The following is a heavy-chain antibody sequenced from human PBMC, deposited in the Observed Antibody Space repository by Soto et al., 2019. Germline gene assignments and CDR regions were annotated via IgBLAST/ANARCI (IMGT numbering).Heavy chain of an antibody. CDR3: ARDRPTSRLRARDYDYAMDV. CDR1: GYTFISYG. D-gene: IGHD5-12*01. Sequence: QVQLVQSGAEVKKPGASVKVSCKASGYTFISYGISWVRQAPGQGLEWMGWISSYNGNTNYAQKLQGRVTMTTDTSTTTGYMELRSLRADDTAVYYCARDRPTSRLRARDYDYAMDVWGQGTTVTVSS. J-gene: IGHJ6*02. V-gene: IGHV1-18*01. CDR2: ISSYNGNT.